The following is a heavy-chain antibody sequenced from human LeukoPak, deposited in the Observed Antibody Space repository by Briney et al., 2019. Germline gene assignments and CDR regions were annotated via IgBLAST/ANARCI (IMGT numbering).Heavy chain of an antibody. J-gene: IGHJ4*02. D-gene: IGHD1-26*01. CDR2: FNPNSGGS. CDR1: GYTFTGYY. CDR3: ARVATFAGSSGSYFAF. Sequence: ASVKVSCKASGYTFTGYYIHWVRQAPGPGREWMGWFNPNSGGSDYAQKFQGRVTMTGDTSTDASIGTVYMELSRLTSDDTAVYYCARVATFAGSSGSYFAFWGQGTLVTVSS. V-gene: IGHV1-2*02.